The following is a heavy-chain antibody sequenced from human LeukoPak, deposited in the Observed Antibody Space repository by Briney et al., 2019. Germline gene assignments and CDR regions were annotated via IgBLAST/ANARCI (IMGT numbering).Heavy chain of an antibody. CDR1: GFLFRNHW. Sequence: GGSLRLPYAHCGFLFRNHWLILVRQAPPEGPEWVANMNKDGSEKYYVASVKGRFTISRDTAKNSLYLQMNNLRAEDTALYYCARNNDMDVWGQGTTVIVSS. J-gene: IGHJ6*02. CDR3: ARNNDMDV. V-gene: IGHV3-7*03. CDR2: MNKDGSEK. D-gene: IGHD1/OR15-1a*01.